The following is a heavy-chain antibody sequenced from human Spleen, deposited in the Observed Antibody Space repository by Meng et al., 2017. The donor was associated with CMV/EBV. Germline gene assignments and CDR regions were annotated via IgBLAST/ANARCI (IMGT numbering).Heavy chain of an antibody. V-gene: IGHV1-69*10. CDR3: ARASQNLYDY. D-gene: IGHD2-2*02. Sequence: SVQVSCKASVGSFSSYGINWVRQAPGQGLKWIGGIIPRSGITRYAQKFQGRVTINADKVADTVYMELNSLRSEDTAVYYCARASQNLYDYWGQGSLVTVSS. J-gene: IGHJ4*02. CDR2: IIPRSGIT. CDR1: VGSFSSYG.